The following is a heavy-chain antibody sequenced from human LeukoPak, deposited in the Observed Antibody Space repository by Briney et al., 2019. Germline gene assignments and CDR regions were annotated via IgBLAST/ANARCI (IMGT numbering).Heavy chain of an antibody. CDR2: ISIYSGNT. Sequence: ASVKVSCKAPGYTFASYGISWVRQAPGQGLEWMGWISIYSGNTDYAQNLQGRITVTADTSANTAYMELRSLTSDDTAVYYCARATTGTDAFDIWGQGTMVTVSS. CDR1: GYTFASYG. D-gene: IGHD1-1*01. V-gene: IGHV1-18*01. CDR3: ARATTGTDAFDI. J-gene: IGHJ3*02.